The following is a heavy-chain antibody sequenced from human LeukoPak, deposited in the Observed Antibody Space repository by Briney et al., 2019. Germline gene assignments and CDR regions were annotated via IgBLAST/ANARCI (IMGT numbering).Heavy chain of an antibody. D-gene: IGHD1-14*01. CDR2: IYYSGST. Sequence: SETLSLTCTVSGGSISSYYWSWIRQPPGKGLEWIGYIYYSGSTDYNPSLKSRVTISVDTSKNQFSLKLSSVTAADTAVYYCARTEDRDDFDYWVHGTLVTVAS. V-gene: IGHV4-59*01. CDR1: GGSISSYY. J-gene: IGHJ4*01. CDR3: ARTEDRDDFDY.